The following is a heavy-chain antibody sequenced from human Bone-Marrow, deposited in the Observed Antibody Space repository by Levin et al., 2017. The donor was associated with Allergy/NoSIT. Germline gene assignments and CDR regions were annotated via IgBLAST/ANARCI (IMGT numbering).Heavy chain of an antibody. D-gene: IGHD3-3*01. J-gene: IGHJ6*02. CDR1: GFTLSSYW. CDR3: ARPATSISIFGSGVGMDV. V-gene: IGHV3-74*01. Sequence: PGGSLRLSCAASGFTLSSYWLYWVRQPPGKGLVWVSHINRDGSNTTYADSVKGRFTISRDNAKNTLHLQMNSLRAEDTAVYFCARPATSISIFGSGVGMDVWGQGTTVTVSS. CDR2: INRDGSNT.